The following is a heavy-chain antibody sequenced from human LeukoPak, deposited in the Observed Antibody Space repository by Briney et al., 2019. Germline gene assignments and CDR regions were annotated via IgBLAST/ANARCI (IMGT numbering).Heavy chain of an antibody. V-gene: IGHV1-69-2*01. CDR2: VDPEDGET. D-gene: IGHD3-22*01. CDR3: AAAYDSSGYRDGFDP. Sequence: ASVKVSCKASGYTFTDYYMHWVQQAPGKGLEWMGLVDPEDGETIYAEKFQGRVTITADTSTDTAYMELSSLRSEDTAVYYCAAAYDSSGYRDGFDPWGQGTLVTVSS. CDR1: GYTFTDYY. J-gene: IGHJ5*02.